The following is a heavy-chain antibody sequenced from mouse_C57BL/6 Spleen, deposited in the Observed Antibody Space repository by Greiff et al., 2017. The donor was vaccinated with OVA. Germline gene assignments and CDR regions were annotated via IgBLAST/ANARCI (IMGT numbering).Heavy chain of an antibody. CDR3: ARTPHYYGSSYYFDY. CDR1: GFTFSSYG. J-gene: IGHJ2*01. Sequence: EVMLVESGGDLVKPGGSLKLSCAASGFTFSSYGMSWVRQTPDKRLEWVATISSGGSYTYYPDSVKGRFTISRDNANNTLYLKMSILKSEDTAMYYYARTPHYYGSSYYFDYWGQGTTLTVSS. CDR2: ISSGGSYT. D-gene: IGHD1-1*01. V-gene: IGHV5-6*01.